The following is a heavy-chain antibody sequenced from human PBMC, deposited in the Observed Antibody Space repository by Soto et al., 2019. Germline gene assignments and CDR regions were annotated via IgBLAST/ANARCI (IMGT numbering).Heavy chain of an antibody. CDR2: IYYSGST. CDR1: GGSISSGDYY. Sequence: SETLSLTCTVSGGSISSGDYYWSWIRQPPGKGLEWIGYIYYSGSTYYNPSLKSRVTISVDTSKNQFSLKLSSVTAADTAVYYCARGGYCSGGSCYLYWFDPWGQGTLVTVSS. J-gene: IGHJ5*02. V-gene: IGHV4-30-4*01. D-gene: IGHD2-15*01. CDR3: ARGGYCSGGSCYLYWFDP.